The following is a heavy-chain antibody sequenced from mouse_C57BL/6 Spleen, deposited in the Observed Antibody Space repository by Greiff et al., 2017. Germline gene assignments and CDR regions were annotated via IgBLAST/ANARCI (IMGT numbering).Heavy chain of an antibody. D-gene: IGHD1-1*01. Sequence: QVQLQQPGAELVRPGSSVKLSCKASGYTFTSYWMHWVKQRPIQGLEWIGNIDPSDSETHYNQKFKDKATLTVDKSSSTAYMQLSSLTSEGSAVYYCAREGGYGNNYWGQGTSVTVSS. V-gene: IGHV1-52*01. CDR3: AREGGYGNNY. CDR2: IDPSDSET. CDR1: GYTFTSYW. J-gene: IGHJ4*01.